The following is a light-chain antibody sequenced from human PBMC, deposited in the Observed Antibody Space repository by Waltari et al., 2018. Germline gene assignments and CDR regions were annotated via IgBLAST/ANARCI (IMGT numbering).Light chain of an antibody. Sequence: EIVLTQSPGTLSLSPGERATLSCRARQSVSSSYLAWYQQNPGQAPRLLFSGASRRATGIPDRFSVSGSGTDFTLTISRLEPEDFAVYYCQQYGSSPSITFSQGTRLEIK. CDR2: GAS. J-gene: IGKJ5*01. CDR1: QSVSSSY. V-gene: IGKV3-20*01. CDR3: QQYGSSPSIT.